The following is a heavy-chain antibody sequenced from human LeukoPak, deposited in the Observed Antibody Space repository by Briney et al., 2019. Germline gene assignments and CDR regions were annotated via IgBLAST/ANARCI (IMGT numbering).Heavy chain of an antibody. D-gene: IGHD3-10*01. V-gene: IGHV1-18*01. Sequence: ASVKVSCKASGYTFTSYGISWVRQAPGQGLEWMGWISAYNGNTNYAQKLQGRVTMTTDTSTSTAYMELRSLRSDDTAVYYCASAGYYGSGRPVSFDYWGQGTLVTVSS. J-gene: IGHJ4*02. CDR1: GYTFTSYG. CDR3: ASAGYYGSGRPVSFDY. CDR2: ISAYNGNT.